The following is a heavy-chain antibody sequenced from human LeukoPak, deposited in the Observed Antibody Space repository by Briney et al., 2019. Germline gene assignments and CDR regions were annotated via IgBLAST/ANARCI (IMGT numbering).Heavy chain of an antibody. D-gene: IGHD6-19*01. CDR2: ISYDGSND. CDR3: ATNGPGIAVAGYVDY. V-gene: IGHV3-30-3*01. Sequence: GGSLRLSCAASGFTFSGYAMHWVRQAPAKGLEWVAVISYDGSNDYYADSVKGRFTISRDNSKNTLYLQMNSLRAEDTAVYYCATNGPGIAVAGYVDYWGQGILVTVSS. CDR1: GFTFSGYA. J-gene: IGHJ4*02.